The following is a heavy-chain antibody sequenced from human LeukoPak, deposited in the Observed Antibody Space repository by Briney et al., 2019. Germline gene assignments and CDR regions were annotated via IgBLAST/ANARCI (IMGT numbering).Heavy chain of an antibody. CDR2: IYYSGTT. J-gene: IGHJ4*02. Sequence: SQTLSLTCTVSGGSISSGGYYWSWIRQHPGKGLEWIGYIYYSGTTYYNPSLKSRVTISVDTSKNQFSLKLSSVTAADTAVYYCSRIAVAASDYWGQGTLVTVSS. V-gene: IGHV4-31*03. D-gene: IGHD6-19*01. CDR1: GGSISSGGYY. CDR3: SRIAVAASDY.